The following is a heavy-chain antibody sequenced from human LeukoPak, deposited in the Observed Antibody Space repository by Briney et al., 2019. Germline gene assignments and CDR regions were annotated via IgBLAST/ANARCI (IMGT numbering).Heavy chain of an antibody. CDR1: GAFISRHY. V-gene: IGHV4-4*09. CDR2: IYSSGTT. J-gene: IGHJ4*02. Sequence: SETLSLTCTVSGAFISRHYWSWVRQPPGKGLEWIGYIYSSGTTSYNPSFQSRVTISEDTSKSQFSLRVSSVTTADTAVYYCARQTPYHETHFFDYWGQGTLITVSS. D-gene: IGHD2-21*01. CDR3: ARQTPYHETHFFDY.